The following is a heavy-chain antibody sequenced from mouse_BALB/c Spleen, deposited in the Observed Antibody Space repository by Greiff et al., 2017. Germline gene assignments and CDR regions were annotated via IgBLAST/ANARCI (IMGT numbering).Heavy chain of an antibody. Sequence: EVQVVESGGGLVKPGGSLKLSCAASGFTFSDYYMYWVRQTPEKRLEWVATISDGGSYTYYPDSVKGLFTISRDNAKNNLYLQMSSLKSEDTAMYYCARDGGYEDYYAMDYWGQGTSVTVSS. J-gene: IGHJ4*01. CDR1: GFTFSDYY. CDR2: ISDGGSYT. V-gene: IGHV5-4*02. D-gene: IGHD2-14*01. CDR3: ARDGGYEDYYAMDY.